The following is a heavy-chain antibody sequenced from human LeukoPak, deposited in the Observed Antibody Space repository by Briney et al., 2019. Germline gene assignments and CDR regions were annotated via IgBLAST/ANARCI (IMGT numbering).Heavy chain of an antibody. CDR2: IYPGDSDT. Sequence: GESLKISCKGSGYSFTSYWIGWVRQMPGKGLEWMGIIYPGDSDTRYSPSFQGQVTISADKSISTAYLQWSSLKASDTAMYYCARFRRTCITGTGNALYYFDYWGQGTLVTVSS. CDR1: GYSFTSYW. J-gene: IGHJ4*02. D-gene: IGHD1-20*01. CDR3: ARFRRTCITGTGNALYYFDY. V-gene: IGHV5-51*01.